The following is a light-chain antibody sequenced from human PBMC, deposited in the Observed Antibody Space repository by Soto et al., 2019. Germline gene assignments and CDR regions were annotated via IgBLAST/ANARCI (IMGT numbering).Light chain of an antibody. V-gene: IGKV3-15*01. J-gene: IGKJ5*01. Sequence: EMVMTQSPATLSVSLGERVTLCFRASQDIRSSLAWYQQKPGQATRLIIYGASTRANGIPARFSGSGSGTEFTLTISSLQSEDFAAYYCQQYNNWPPITFGQGTRLEI. CDR3: QQYNNWPPIT. CDR2: GAS. CDR1: QDIRSS.